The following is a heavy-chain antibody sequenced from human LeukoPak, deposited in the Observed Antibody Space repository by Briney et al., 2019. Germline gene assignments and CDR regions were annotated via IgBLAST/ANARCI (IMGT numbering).Heavy chain of an antibody. J-gene: IGHJ4*02. CDR1: GGSISSYY. CDR3: ASSAELELLYS. D-gene: IGHD1-7*01. Sequence: SETLSLTCTVSGGSISSYYWSWIRQPPGKGLEWIGYIYYSGSTNYNPSLKSRVTISVDTSKNQFSLKLSSVTAAATAVYYCASSAELELLYSWGQGTLVTVS. V-gene: IGHV4-59*08. CDR2: IYYSGST.